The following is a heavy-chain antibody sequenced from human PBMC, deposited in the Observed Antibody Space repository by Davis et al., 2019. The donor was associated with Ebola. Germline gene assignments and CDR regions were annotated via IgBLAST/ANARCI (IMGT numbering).Heavy chain of an antibody. CDR2: IYYSGST. J-gene: IGHJ6*02. CDR3: ARGNYGDYIVLYYYNMDV. V-gene: IGHV4-39*07. D-gene: IGHD4-17*01. Sequence: MPSETLSLTCTVSSGSISSSSYYWGWIRQPPGKGLEWIANIYYSGSTQYNPSLKSRVTMSVDTSKNQFSLKLSSVTAADTAVYYCARGNYGDYIVLYYYNMDVWGQGTTVTVSS. CDR1: SGSISSSSYY.